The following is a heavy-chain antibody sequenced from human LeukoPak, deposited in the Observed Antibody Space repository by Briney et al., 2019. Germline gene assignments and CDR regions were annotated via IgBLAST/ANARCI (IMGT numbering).Heavy chain of an antibody. CDR2: IIPILGIA. V-gene: IGHV1-69*04. Sequence: SVKVSCKASGGTFSSYAISWVRQAPGQGLEWMGRIIPILGIANSAQKFQGRVTITADKSTSTAYMELSSLRSEDTAVYYCARDEGYSYGYVSDYWGQGTLVTVSS. CDR1: GGTFSSYA. CDR3: ARDEGYSYGYVSDY. J-gene: IGHJ4*02. D-gene: IGHD5-18*01.